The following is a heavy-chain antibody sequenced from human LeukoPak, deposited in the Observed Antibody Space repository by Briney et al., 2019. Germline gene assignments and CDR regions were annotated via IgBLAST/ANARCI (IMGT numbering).Heavy chain of an antibody. J-gene: IGHJ5*02. CDR2: INAGNGNT. Sequence: ASVKVSCTASGYTFTSYAMHWVRQAPGQRREWMGWINAGNGNTKYSQKFQGRVTITRDTSASTAYMELSSLRSEDTAVYYCTRSSSWYFYWFDPWGQGTLVTVSS. D-gene: IGHD6-13*01. CDR3: TRSSSWYFYWFDP. V-gene: IGHV1-3*01. CDR1: GYTFTSYA.